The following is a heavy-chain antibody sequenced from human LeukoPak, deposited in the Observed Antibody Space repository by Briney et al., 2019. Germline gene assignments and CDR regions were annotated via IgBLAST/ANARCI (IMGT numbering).Heavy chain of an antibody. V-gene: IGHV3-43*02. CDR3: AKEGQQWISHYFDY. CDR1: GFTFGDYA. D-gene: IGHD2-2*03. Sequence: GGSLRLSCAASGFTFGDYAMHWVRQTPGKGLEWVSLISGDGGSTYYADSVKGRFTISRDNSKNSLYLQMNSLRTEDTALYYCAKEGQQWISHYFDYWGQGTLVTVSS. J-gene: IGHJ4*02. CDR2: ISGDGGST.